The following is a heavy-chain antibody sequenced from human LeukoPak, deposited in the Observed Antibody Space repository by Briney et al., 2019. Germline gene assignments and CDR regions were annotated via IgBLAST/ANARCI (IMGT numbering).Heavy chain of an antibody. CDR3: TRGAYYYDEETQKPGWYFDL. D-gene: IGHD3-22*01. V-gene: IGHV4-31*03. CDR2: IYHTGTT. J-gene: IGHJ2*01. Sequence: PSQTLSLTCSLSGDSISNDDYYWSWIRQHPRKGLEWIGYIYHTGTTYSNASLKSRVTISVDTSKNQFSLKVNSVTAADTAVYYCTRGAYYYDEETQKPGWYFDLWGRGTLVIVSS. CDR1: GDSISNDDYY.